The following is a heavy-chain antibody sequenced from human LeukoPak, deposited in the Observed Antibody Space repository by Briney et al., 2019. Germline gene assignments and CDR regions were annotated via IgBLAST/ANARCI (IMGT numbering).Heavy chain of an antibody. D-gene: IGHD3-10*01. CDR3: ARWFGELLNWFDP. CDR1: GFTVSSNY. CDR2: IYSGGST. Sequence: PGGSLRLSCAASGFTVSSNYMSWVRQAPGKGLEWVSVIYSGGSTYYADSVKGRFTISRDNSKNTLYLQMNSLRAEDTAVYYCARWFGELLNWFDPWGQGTLVTVSS. V-gene: IGHV3-53*01. J-gene: IGHJ5*02.